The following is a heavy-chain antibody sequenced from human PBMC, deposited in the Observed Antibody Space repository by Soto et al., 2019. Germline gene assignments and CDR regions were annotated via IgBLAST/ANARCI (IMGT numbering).Heavy chain of an antibody. J-gene: IGHJ5*02. CDR3: ARETSDFDH. V-gene: IGHV1-46*01. CDR1: GYTFTTCY. D-gene: IGHD2-21*01. CDR2: INPGDGST. Sequence: QVQLVQSGAEVKRPGASVSISCTTSGYTFTTCYMHWLRQAPGQGLEWLGFINPGDGSTTYAQRFQDRVTVTRDTSTSTVYMNLTSLTSDDTAIYFCARETSDFDHWGQGTQVTVSS.